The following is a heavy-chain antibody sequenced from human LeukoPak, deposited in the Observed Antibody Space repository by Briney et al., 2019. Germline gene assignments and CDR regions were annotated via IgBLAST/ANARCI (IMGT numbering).Heavy chain of an antibody. Sequence: SETLPLTCTVSGGSITFGSYYWTWIRQPAGKGLEWIGRIYTSGRTFYNPSLKSRVTISMDTSMNQFSLRLSSVTAADTAVYYCARARVIPASFDDWGQGALVTVSS. D-gene: IGHD3-16*02. CDR1: GGSITFGSYY. CDR3: ARARVIPASFDD. CDR2: IYTSGRT. J-gene: IGHJ4*02. V-gene: IGHV4-61*02.